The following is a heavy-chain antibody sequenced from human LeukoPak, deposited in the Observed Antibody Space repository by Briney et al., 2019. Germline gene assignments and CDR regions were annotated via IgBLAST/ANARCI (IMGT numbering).Heavy chain of an antibody. D-gene: IGHD7-27*01. Sequence: ASVKVSRKVSGYTLTELSMHWVRQAPGKGLEWMGGFDPEDGETIYAQKFQGRVTMTEDTSTDTAYMELSSLRSEDTAVYYCATMNWGYPTDDYWGQGTLVTVSS. CDR2: FDPEDGET. CDR1: GYTLTELS. V-gene: IGHV1-24*01. J-gene: IGHJ4*02. CDR3: ATMNWGYPTDDY.